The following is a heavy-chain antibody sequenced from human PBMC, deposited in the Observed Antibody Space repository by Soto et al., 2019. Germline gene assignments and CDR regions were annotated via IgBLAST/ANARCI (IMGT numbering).Heavy chain of an antibody. D-gene: IGHD3-10*01. CDR3: ARSPRGGMDV. Sequence: GESLKISCAASGFTFSSYWMSWVRQAPGKGLEWVANIKQDGSEKYYVDSVKGRFTISRDNAKNSLYLQMNSLRAEDTAVYYCARSPRGGMDVWGQGTTVTVSS. CDR2: IKQDGSEK. J-gene: IGHJ6*02. V-gene: IGHV3-7*05. CDR1: GFTFSSYW.